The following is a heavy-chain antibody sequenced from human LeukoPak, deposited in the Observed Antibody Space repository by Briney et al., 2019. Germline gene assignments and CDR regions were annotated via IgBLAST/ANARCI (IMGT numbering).Heavy chain of an antibody. J-gene: IGHJ4*02. D-gene: IGHD5-18*01. V-gene: IGHV3-23*01. CDR3: AKGGLLVGDY. CDR1: GFTFSSYA. CDR2: ISGTGTST. Sequence: GGSLRLSCAASGFTFSSYAMSWVRQAPGKGLEWVSGISGTGTSTYYADSVRGRFTISRDNSKNTLYLQMNSLRAEDTAVYYCAKGGLLVGDYWGQGTLVTVSS.